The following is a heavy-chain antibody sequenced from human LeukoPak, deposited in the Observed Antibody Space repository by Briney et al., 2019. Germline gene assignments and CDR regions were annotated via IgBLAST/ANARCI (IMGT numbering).Heavy chain of an antibody. J-gene: IGHJ6*03. Sequence: GGSLRLSCAASGFSFSDYWMNWVRQAPGKGLEWVSSISSSSGYIFYADSVKGRFTISRDNSKNIVYLQMDSLRVDDTALYYCARGGYQPYYYMDVWGTGTTVTVSS. D-gene: IGHD2-2*01. V-gene: IGHV3-21*01. CDR2: ISSSSGYI. CDR3: ARGGYQPYYYMDV. CDR1: GFSFSDYW.